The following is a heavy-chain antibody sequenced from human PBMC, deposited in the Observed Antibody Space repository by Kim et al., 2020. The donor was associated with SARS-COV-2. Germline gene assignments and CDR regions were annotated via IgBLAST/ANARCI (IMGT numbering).Heavy chain of an antibody. J-gene: IGHJ6*02. Sequence: ASVKVSCKVSGYTLTELSMHWVRQAPGKGLEWMGGFDPEDGETIYAQKFQGRVTMTEDTSTDTAYMELSSLRSEDTAVYYCATRIAEEHPHLNYYYYGMDVWGQGTTVTVSS. CDR1: GYTLTELS. D-gene: IGHD6-13*01. CDR3: ATRIAEEHPHLNYYYYGMDV. CDR2: FDPEDGET. V-gene: IGHV1-24*01.